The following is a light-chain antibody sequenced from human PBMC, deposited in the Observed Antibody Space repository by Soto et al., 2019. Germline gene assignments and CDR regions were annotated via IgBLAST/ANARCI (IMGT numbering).Light chain of an antibody. J-gene: IGKJ1*01. CDR3: QQLNSYPWT. V-gene: IGKV1-9*01. Sequence: IQLTQSPSSLSASVGDRVTITCRASQGIRTSLAWYQQKPGKAPNLLIYAASTLQSGVPPRFSGSGSGTDFTLTISSLQPEDFATYYCQQLNSYPWTFGQGTKVDIK. CDR1: QGIRTS. CDR2: AAS.